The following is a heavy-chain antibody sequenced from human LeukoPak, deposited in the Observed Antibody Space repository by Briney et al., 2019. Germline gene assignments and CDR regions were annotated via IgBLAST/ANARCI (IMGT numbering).Heavy chain of an antibody. CDR1: GYTFTGYY. CDR3: ARDPLHYDSSGPGLEGWFDP. D-gene: IGHD3-22*01. Sequence: ASVKVSCKASGYTFTGYYMHWVRQAPGQGLEWMGWINPNSGGTNYAQKFQGRVTMTRDTSISTAYMELSRLRSDDTAVYHCARDPLHYDSSGPGLEGWFDPWGQGTLVTVSS. CDR2: INPNSGGT. J-gene: IGHJ5*02. V-gene: IGHV1-2*02.